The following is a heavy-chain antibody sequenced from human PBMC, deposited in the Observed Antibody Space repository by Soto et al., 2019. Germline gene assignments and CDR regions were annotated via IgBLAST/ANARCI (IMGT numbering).Heavy chain of an antibody. Sequence: GGSLRLSCAASGFGFSSYGLNCVRQAPGRGLEWVSYISSTGSSIYYADSVKARFTASRDNAKNSVYLQMNSLRAEDTALYYCARDLGPDYSRGYWGQGTLVTVSS. CDR2: ISSTGSSI. D-gene: IGHD4-4*01. J-gene: IGHJ4*02. CDR3: ARDLGPDYSRGY. CDR1: GFGFSSYG. V-gene: IGHV3-48*03.